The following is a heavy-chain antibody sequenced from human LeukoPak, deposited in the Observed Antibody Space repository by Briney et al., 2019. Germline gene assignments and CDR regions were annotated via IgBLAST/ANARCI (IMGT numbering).Heavy chain of an antibody. Sequence: GGSLRLSCAASGFTFSSYGMHWVRQAPGKGLEWVAVISYDGSNKYYADSVKGRFTISRDNSKNTLYLQMNSLRAEDTAVYYCAKDDYYDSSLLDYWGQGTLVTVSS. CDR1: GFTFSSYG. V-gene: IGHV3-30*18. CDR3: AKDDYYDSSLLDY. CDR2: ISYDGSNK. D-gene: IGHD3-22*01. J-gene: IGHJ4*02.